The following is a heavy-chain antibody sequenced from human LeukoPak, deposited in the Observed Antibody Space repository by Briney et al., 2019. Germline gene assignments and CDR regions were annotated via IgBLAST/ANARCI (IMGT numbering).Heavy chain of an antibody. CDR2: INVDGSGT. CDR3: GRERSSHFDY. Sequence: PGESLRLSCAASGFTFSAYWMHWVRQAPGKGLVWVSHINVDGSGTTYADSVKGRFTISRDNAKNTLYLQMNSLRAEDTAVYYCGRERSSHFDYWGQGTLVTVSP. V-gene: IGHV3-74*01. D-gene: IGHD3-10*01. CDR1: GFTFSAYW. J-gene: IGHJ4*02.